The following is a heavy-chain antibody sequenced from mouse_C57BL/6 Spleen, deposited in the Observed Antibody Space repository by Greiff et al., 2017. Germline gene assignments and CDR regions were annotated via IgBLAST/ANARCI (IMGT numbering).Heavy chain of an antibody. CDR3: ARRIEYPRGYFDV. CDR1: GYSITSGYD. D-gene: IGHD5-2*01. J-gene: IGHJ1*03. CDR2: ISYSGST. V-gene: IGHV3-1*01. Sequence: QSGPGMVKPSQSLSLTCTVTGYSITSGYDWHWIRHFPGNKLEWMGYISYSGSTNYNPSLKSRISITHDTSKNHFFLKLNSVTTEDTATYYCARRIEYPRGYFDVWGTGTTVTVSS.